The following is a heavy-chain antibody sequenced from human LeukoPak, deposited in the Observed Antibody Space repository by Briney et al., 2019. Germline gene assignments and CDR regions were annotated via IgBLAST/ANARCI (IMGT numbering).Heavy chain of an antibody. CDR1: GFTFSDYY. CDR2: ISSSGSII. Sequence: PGGSLRLSCAASGFTFSDYYMNWIRQAPGKGLEWVSYISSSGSIIYYADSVKGRFTISRDSSKNTLYLQMNRLRAEDAAVYYCAKAPVTTCSGAYCYPFDYWGQGTLVTVPS. D-gene: IGHD2-21*01. J-gene: IGHJ4*02. V-gene: IGHV3-11*01. CDR3: AKAPVTTCSGAYCYPFDY.